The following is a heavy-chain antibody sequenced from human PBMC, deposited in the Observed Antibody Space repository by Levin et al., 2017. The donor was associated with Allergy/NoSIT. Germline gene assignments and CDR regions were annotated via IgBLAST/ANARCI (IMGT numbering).Heavy chain of an antibody. V-gene: IGHV3-23*01. D-gene: IGHD1-26*01. J-gene: IGHJ4*02. CDR3: AKDKEWELLRGFDY. CDR2: ISGSGGST. Sequence: GESLKISCAASGFTFSSYAMSWVRQAPGKGLEWVSAISGSGGSTYYADSVKGRFTISRDNSKNTLYLQMNSLRAEDTAVYYCAKDKEWELLRGFDYWGQGTLVTVSS. CDR1: GFTFSSYA.